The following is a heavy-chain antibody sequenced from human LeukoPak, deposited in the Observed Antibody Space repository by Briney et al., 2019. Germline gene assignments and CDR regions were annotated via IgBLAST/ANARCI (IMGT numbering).Heavy chain of an antibody. CDR3: ARKEDSSGYYYTPPDY. CDR1: GFTFSSYS. V-gene: IGHV3-21*01. J-gene: IGHJ4*02. Sequence: GGSLRLSCAASGFTFSSYSMNWVRQAPGKGLEWVSSISSSSSYIYYADSVKGRFTISRDNAKNSLYLQMNSLRAEDTAVYYCARKEDSSGYYYTPPDYWGQGTLVTVSS. D-gene: IGHD3-22*01. CDR2: ISSSSSYI.